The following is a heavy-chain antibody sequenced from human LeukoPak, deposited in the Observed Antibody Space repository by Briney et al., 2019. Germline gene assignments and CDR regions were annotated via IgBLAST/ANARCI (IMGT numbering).Heavy chain of an antibody. J-gene: IGHJ4*02. CDR2: INRSGST. CDR3: AREGLELSSSTDY. D-gene: IGHD1-7*01. V-gene: IGHV4-34*01. CDR1: GGSFSGYY. Sequence: SETLSLTCAVYGGSFSGYYWSWLRQPPGKGLEWIGEINRSGSTNYNPSLKSRITISVDTSKNQFSLKLISVTAADTAVYYCAREGLELSSSTDYWGQGTLVTVSS.